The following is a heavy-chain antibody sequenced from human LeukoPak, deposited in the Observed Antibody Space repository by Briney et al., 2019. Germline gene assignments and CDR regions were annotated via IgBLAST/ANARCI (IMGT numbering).Heavy chain of an antibody. CDR1: GGSISSSSNY. CDR3: ARGERDDSSGYYSPAGDFYYYYYGMDV. V-gene: IGHV4-39*07. D-gene: IGHD3-22*01. Sequence: WETLSLTCTVSGGSISSSSNYWGWIRQPPGKGLEWIRSIYYSGSTYYNPSLKSRVTISVDTSKNQFSLKLSSVTAADTAVYYCARGERDDSSGYYSPAGDFYYYYYGMDVWGQGTTVTVSS. CDR2: IYYSGST. J-gene: IGHJ6*02.